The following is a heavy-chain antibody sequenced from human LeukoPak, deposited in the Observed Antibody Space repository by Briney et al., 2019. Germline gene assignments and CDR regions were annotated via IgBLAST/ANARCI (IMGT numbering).Heavy chain of an antibody. CDR1: GYSISSGYY. D-gene: IGHD3-3*01. V-gene: IGHV4-38-2*02. CDR3: ARGQYYDYWSGYPPLDY. CDR2: IYHSGST. J-gene: IGHJ4*02. Sequence: SETLSLTCTVSGYSISSGYYWGWIRQPPGKGLEWIGSIYHSGSTYYNPSLKSRVTISVDTSKNQFSLKLSSVTAADTAVYYCARGQYYDYWSGYPPLDYWGQGTLVTVSS.